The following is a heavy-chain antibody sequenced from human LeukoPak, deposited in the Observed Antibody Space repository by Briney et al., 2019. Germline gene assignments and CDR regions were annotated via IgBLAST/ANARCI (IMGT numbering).Heavy chain of an antibody. D-gene: IGHD1-26*01. CDR1: GGSISTSSFY. CDR3: ARDREGGSDY. J-gene: IGHJ4*02. CDR2: IHYTGTI. V-gene: IGHV4-39*02. Sequence: PSETLSLTCSVSGGSISTSSFYWGWIRQPPGKGLEWIGMIHYTGTIYYNPSLKSRLTISIDTSKNQFSLKLSSVTAADTAVYYCARDREGGSDYWGQGTLVTVSS.